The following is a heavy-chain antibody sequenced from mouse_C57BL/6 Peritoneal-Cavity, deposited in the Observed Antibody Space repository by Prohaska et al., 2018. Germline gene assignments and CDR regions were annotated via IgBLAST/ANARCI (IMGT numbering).Heavy chain of an antibody. J-gene: IGHJ2*01. CDR2: INPNNGGT. D-gene: IGHD1-1*01. Sequence: GASVRIPCKASGYTFTDYNMDWVKQSHGKSLEWIGDINPNNGGTIYNQKLKGKATLTVDKSSSTAYMEFRSLTSEDTAVYYCARGVLRGFLYFDYWCQGTTLTVSS. CDR3: ARGVLRGFLYFDY. V-gene: IGHV1-18*01. CDR1: GYTFTDYN.